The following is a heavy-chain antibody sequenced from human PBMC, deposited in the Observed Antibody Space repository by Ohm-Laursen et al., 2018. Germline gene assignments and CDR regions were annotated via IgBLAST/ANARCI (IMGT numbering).Heavy chain of an antibody. Sequence: TQTLTLTCTFSGFSLSTSGVGVGWIRQPPGKALEWLALIYWNDDKRYSPSLKSRLTITKDTSKNQVVLTMTNMDPVDTATYYCAHSIQAYDSSGYSPGYFDYWGQGTLVTVSS. CDR1: GFSLSTSGVG. CDR2: IYWNDDK. V-gene: IGHV2-5*01. D-gene: IGHD3-22*01. CDR3: AHSIQAYDSSGYSPGYFDY. J-gene: IGHJ4*02.